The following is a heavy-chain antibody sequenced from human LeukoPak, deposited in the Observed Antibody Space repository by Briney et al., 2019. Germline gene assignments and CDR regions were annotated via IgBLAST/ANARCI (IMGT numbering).Heavy chain of an antibody. CDR3: ARYYCSGGSCYYNFDY. Sequence: ASVKVSCKVSGYTLTELSMHWVRQAPGKGLEWMGGFDPEDGETIYAQKFQGRVTMTEDTSTDTAYMELSSLRSEDTAVYYCARYYCSGGSCYYNFDYWGQGTLVTVSS. V-gene: IGHV1-24*01. J-gene: IGHJ4*02. CDR2: FDPEDGET. D-gene: IGHD2-15*01. CDR1: GYTLTELS.